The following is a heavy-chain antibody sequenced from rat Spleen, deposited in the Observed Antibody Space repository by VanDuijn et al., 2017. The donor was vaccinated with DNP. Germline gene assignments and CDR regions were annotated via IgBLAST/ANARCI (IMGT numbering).Heavy chain of an antibody. CDR3: ASVWELGFDY. CDR2: ISPSGGST. V-gene: IGHV5-25*01. D-gene: IGHD5-1*01. Sequence: EVQLVESGGGLVQPGRSLKLSCAASGFTFSNYDMAWVRQAPTKGLAWVASISPSGGSTYYRDSVKGRFTVSRDNAKSTLYLKRDSLRSEDTATYYCASVWELGFDYWGQGVMVTVSS. CDR1: GFTFSNYD. J-gene: IGHJ2*01.